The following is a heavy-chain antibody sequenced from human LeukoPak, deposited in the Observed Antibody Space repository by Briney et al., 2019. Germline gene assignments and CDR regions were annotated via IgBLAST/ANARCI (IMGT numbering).Heavy chain of an antibody. J-gene: IGHJ2*01. Sequence: SGPAPVKPTQTLTLTCTFSGFSLSTSGMCVSWIRQPPGKALEWLALIDWDDDKYYSTSLKTRLTISKDTSKNQVVLTMTNMDPVDTATYYCARMTQQLVYWYFDLWGRGTLVTVSS. D-gene: IGHD6-13*01. CDR3: ARMTQQLVYWYFDL. CDR2: IDWDDDK. CDR1: GFSLSTSGMC. V-gene: IGHV2-70*01.